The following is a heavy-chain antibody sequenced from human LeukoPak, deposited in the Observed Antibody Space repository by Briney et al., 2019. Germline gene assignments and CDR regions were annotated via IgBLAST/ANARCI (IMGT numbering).Heavy chain of an antibody. Sequence: GGSLRLSCAASGFTFDDYAMHWVLQAPGKGLEWVSGVSWNSGSIGYADSVKGRFTISRDNAKNSLYLQMNSLRAEDTALYYCAKDTAAAGYDAFDIWGQGTMVTVSS. CDR1: GFTFDDYA. CDR3: AKDTAAAGYDAFDI. CDR2: VSWNSGSI. V-gene: IGHV3-9*01. J-gene: IGHJ3*02. D-gene: IGHD6-13*01.